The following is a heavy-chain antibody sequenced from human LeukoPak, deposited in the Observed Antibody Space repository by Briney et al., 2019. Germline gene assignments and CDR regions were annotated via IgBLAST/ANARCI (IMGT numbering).Heavy chain of an antibody. CDR1: GGSISSGGYC. D-gene: IGHD2-2*01. V-gene: IGHV4-31*03. CDR3: ARGYCSSTSCYRGLLRFDP. Sequence: SATLSLTCPVSGGSISSGGYCWSWLRQQPWKGLEWIGYIYYSGSTYYNASLKSRVTISVDTSKNQFSLKLSSVTAADTAVYYCARGYCSSTSCYRGLLRFDPWGQGTLVTVSS. CDR2: IYYSGST. J-gene: IGHJ5*02.